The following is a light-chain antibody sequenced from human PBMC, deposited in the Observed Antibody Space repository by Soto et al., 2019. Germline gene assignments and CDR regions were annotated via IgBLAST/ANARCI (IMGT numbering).Light chain of an antibody. CDR1: SSTIGSNY. J-gene: IGLJ3*02. CDR2: TNN. CDR3: AAWDDSLSGPV. V-gene: IGLV1-47*01. Sequence: QSVLTQPPSASGTPGQRVTISCSGSSSTIGSNYVYWYQQLPGSAPKLLIYTNNQRPSGVPDRFSGSKSGTSASLAISGLRSVDEADYYCAAWDDSLSGPVFGGGTQLTVL.